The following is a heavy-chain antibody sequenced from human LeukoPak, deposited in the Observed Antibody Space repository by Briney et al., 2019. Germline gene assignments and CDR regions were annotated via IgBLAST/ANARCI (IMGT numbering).Heavy chain of an antibody. Sequence: GGSLRLSCAASGFTFSSYGMSWVRQAPGKGLEWVSAISGSGGSTYYADSVKGRFTISRDNSKNTLYLQMNSLRAEDTAVYYCAKAGDSSGYYRSEGMIDYWGQGTLVTVSS. CDR2: ISGSGGST. D-gene: IGHD3-22*01. CDR3: AKAGDSSGYYRSEGMIDY. V-gene: IGHV3-23*01. CDR1: GFTFSSYG. J-gene: IGHJ4*02.